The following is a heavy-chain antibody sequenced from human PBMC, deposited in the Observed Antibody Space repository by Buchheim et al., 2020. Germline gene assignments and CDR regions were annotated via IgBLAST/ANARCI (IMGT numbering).Heavy chain of an antibody. CDR1: GGSISSYY. D-gene: IGHD5-18*01. Sequence: QVQLQESGPGLVKPSETLSLTCTVSGGSISSYYWSWIRQPPGKGLEWIGYIYYSGSTNYNPSLKSRVTISVDTSKNQFSLKLSSVTAADTAVYYCARTPLDGYSYGFNWFDPWGQGTL. CDR3: ARTPLDGYSYGFNWFDP. J-gene: IGHJ5*02. CDR2: IYYSGST. V-gene: IGHV4-59*01.